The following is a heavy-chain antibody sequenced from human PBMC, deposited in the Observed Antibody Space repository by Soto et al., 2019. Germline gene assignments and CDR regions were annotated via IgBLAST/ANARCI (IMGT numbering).Heavy chain of an antibody. CDR3: ARGRTAIATRSFDS. Sequence: LSLTCAVFGGSFSDSYWSWIRQSPEKGLEWIGEITNSGSTYYNPSLKSRVTISGDTSKNQFSLEVRSVTAADTAVYFCARGRTAIATRSFDSWGQGTLVTVSS. D-gene: IGHD1-1*01. J-gene: IGHJ5*01. CDR2: ITNSGST. V-gene: IGHV4-34*01. CDR1: GGSFSDSY.